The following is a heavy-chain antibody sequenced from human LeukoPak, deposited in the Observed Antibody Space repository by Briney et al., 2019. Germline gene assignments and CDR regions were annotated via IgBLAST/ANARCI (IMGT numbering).Heavy chain of an antibody. CDR2: IYIDGSST. V-gene: IGHV3-74*01. CDR1: GFTFSRYW. D-gene: IGHD3-22*01. Sequence: GGSLRLSCAASGFTFSRYWMHWVRQAPGKGLVWVSRIYIDGSSTSCADSVKGRFTISRDNAKNTLYVQMNSLRAEDTAVYYCAREGYYDDFDYWGQGTLVTVSS. CDR3: AREGYYDDFDY. J-gene: IGHJ4*02.